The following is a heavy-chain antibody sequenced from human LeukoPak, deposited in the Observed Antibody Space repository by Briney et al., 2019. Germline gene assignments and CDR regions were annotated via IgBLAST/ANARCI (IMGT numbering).Heavy chain of an antibody. D-gene: IGHD3-10*01. J-gene: IGHJ4*02. CDR1: GFTFTTYW. Sequence: GGSLRLSCAASGFTFTTYWMSWVRQLPGKGLEWVANINQDGTEKYYVDSVRGRFTISRDNAKNSLYLQMNTLRVEDTAIYYCVRVALYYYDSESYYFFEHWGQGTPVTASS. CDR2: INQDGTEK. CDR3: VRVALYYYDSESYYFFEH. V-gene: IGHV3-7*01.